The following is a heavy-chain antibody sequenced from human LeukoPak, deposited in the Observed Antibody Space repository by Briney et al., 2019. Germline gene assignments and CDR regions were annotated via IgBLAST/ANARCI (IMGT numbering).Heavy chain of an antibody. V-gene: IGHV4-34*01. CDR3: ARGRKYQRGYFDY. Sequence: KPSETLSLTCAVYGGSFSGYYWSWIRQPPGKGLEWIGEINHSGSTNYNPSLKSRVTISVDTSKNQFSLKLSSVTAADTAVYYCARGRKYQRGYFDYWGQGTLGTVSS. CDR1: GGSFSGYY. D-gene: IGHD2-2*01. J-gene: IGHJ4*02. CDR2: INHSGST.